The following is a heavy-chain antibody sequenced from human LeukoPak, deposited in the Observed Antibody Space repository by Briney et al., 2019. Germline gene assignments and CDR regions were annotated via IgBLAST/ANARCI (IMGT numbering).Heavy chain of an antibody. CDR3: ARDGLDDSIGYYYDYYYGMDV. V-gene: IGHV3-21*01. CDR1: GFTFSSYS. Sequence: GGSLRLSCAASGFTFSSYSMNWVRHAPGKGLEWVSSISSSSSYIYYADSVKGRFTISRDNAKNSLYLQMNSLRAEDTAVYYCARDGLDDSIGYYYDYYYGMDVWGQGTTVTVSS. CDR2: ISSSSSYI. J-gene: IGHJ6*02. D-gene: IGHD3-22*01.